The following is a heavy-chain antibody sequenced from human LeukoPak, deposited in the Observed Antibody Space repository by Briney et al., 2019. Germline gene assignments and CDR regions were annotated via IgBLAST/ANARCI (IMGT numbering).Heavy chain of an antibody. Sequence: GASVKVSCKASGGTFSSYAISWVRQAPGQGLEWMGGIIPIFGTANYAQKFQGRVTITTDESTSTAYMELSSLRSEDTAVYYCARGRVVTEPDDAFDIWGQGTMVTVSS. V-gene: IGHV1-69*05. D-gene: IGHD3-22*01. CDR1: GGTFSSYA. CDR2: IIPIFGTA. J-gene: IGHJ3*02. CDR3: ARGRVVTEPDDAFDI.